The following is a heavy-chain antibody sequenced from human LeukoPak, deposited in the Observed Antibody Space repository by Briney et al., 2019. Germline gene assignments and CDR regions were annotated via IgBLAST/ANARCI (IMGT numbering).Heavy chain of an antibody. Sequence: GGSLRLSCAASGFTFSSFWMSWLRQAPGKGLEWVANIKEDGSEKQYVDSVAGRFTISRDNAKNSLYLQMSSLRVADTAVYFCAGYLIRGAINFRKKNWFDPWGQGTLVTVSS. J-gene: IGHJ5*02. CDR2: IKEDGSEK. D-gene: IGHD3-10*01. CDR1: GFTFSSFW. V-gene: IGHV3-7*01. CDR3: AGYLIRGAINFRKKNWFDP.